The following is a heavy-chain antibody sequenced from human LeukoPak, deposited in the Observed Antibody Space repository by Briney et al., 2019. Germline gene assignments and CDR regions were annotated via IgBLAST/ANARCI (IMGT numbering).Heavy chain of an antibody. V-gene: IGHV3-23*01. CDR2: ISGSGGST. CDR3: TKIYPPRPVRPRTNWFDP. J-gene: IGHJ5*02. D-gene: IGHD3-10*01. CDR1: GFTFSSYA. Sequence: GGSLRLSCAASGFTFSSYAMGWVRQAPGKGLEWVSAISGSGGSTYYADSVKDRFTISRDNSKNTLYLQMNSLRAEDTAVYYCTKIYPPRPVRPRTNWFDPWGQGTLVTVSS.